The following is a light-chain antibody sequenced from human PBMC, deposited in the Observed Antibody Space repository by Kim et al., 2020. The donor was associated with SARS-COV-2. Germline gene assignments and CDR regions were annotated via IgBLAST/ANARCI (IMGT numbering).Light chain of an antibody. CDR1: QSVGTS. J-gene: IGKJ2*01. CDR2: RAS. CDR3: QQYHTYHVN. Sequence: SASVGDRASIASRAGQSVGTSLAWFQQKPGKAPKVLIYRASSLKSGVPSRFSGSGSGTEFTLTISSLQPDDSATYYCQQYHTYHVNFGQGTKLEI. V-gene: IGKV1-5*03.